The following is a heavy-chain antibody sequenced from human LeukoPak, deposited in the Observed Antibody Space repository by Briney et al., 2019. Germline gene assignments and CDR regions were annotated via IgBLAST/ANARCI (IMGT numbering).Heavy chain of an antibody. V-gene: IGHV4-59*12. CDR1: GGSISNYY. CDR2: IYYSGST. J-gene: IGHJ1*01. CDR3: ARGQGVQLWLRYFQH. D-gene: IGHD5-18*01. Sequence: PSETLSLTCTVSGGSISNYYWSWIRQPPGKGLEWIGYIYYSGSTNYNPSLKSRVTISVDTSKNQFSLKLSSVTAADTAVYYCARGQGVQLWLRYFQHWGQGTLVTVSS.